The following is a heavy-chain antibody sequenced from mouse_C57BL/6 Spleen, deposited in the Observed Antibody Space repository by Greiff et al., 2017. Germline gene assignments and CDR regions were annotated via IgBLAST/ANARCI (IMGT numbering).Heavy chain of an antibody. CDR3: AKDSSGYRAMDY. CDR2: INPNNGGT. V-gene: IGHV1-26*01. CDR1: GYTFTDYY. J-gene: IGHJ4*01. Sequence: VQLQQSGPELVKPGASVKISCKASGYTFTDYYMNWVKQSHGKSLEWIGDINPNNGGTSYNQKFKGKATLTVDKSSSTAYMELRSLTSEDSAVYYCAKDSSGYRAMDYWGQGTSVTVSS. D-gene: IGHD3-2*02.